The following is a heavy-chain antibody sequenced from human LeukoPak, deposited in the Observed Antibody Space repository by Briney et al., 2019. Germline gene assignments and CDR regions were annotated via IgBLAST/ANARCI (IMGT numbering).Heavy chain of an antibody. D-gene: IGHD2-2*01. V-gene: IGHV4-34*01. CDR3: AREGLRGYCSSTSCPDAFDI. J-gene: IGHJ3*02. CDR2: INHSGST. CDR1: GGSFSGYY. Sequence: SETLSLTCAVYGGSFSGYYWNWIRQPPGKGLEWIGEINHSGSTNYNPSLKSRVTISVDTSKNQFSLKLSSVTAADTAVYYCAREGLRGYCSSTSCPDAFDIWGQGTMVTVSS.